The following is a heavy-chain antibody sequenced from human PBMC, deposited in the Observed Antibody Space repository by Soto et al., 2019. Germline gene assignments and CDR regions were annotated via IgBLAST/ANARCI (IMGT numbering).Heavy chain of an antibody. J-gene: IGHJ6*02. CDR3: ARDPPVDTDYFTGMDV. CDR2: IYYIGDT. D-gene: IGHD2-2*02. Sequence: QVRLQESGPGLVKPSQTLSLTCTVSGGSIYTGDYYWSWIRQPPGKGLEWIGSIYYIGDTEYNPSLKSRLTMSVDTSKNQFSLRLTSVTAADTAVYYCARDPPVDTDYFTGMDVWGQGTTVTVSS. V-gene: IGHV4-30-4*01. CDR1: GGSIYTGDYY.